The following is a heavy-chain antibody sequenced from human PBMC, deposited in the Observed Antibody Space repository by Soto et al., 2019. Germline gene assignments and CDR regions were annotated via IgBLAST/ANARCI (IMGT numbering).Heavy chain of an antibody. Sequence: EVLLVESGGGLVKPGGSLRLSCAASGFSFSKVWLSWVRQAPGKGLEWVGRIKSKTDGETVDYAAPVRGRFILSRDDSKDTLYLEMNSLKRDDTAVYFCATGGNWLASWGQGTLVTVSS. V-gene: IGHV3-15*07. J-gene: IGHJ4*02. D-gene: IGHD6-19*01. CDR2: IKSKTDGETV. CDR3: ATGGNWLAS. CDR1: GFSFSKVW.